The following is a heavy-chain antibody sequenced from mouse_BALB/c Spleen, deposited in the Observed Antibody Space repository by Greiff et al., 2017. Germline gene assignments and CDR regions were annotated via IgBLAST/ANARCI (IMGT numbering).Heavy chain of an antibody. CDR1: GYTFTDYW. D-gene: IGHD1-2*01. J-gene: IGHJ3*01. Sequence: QVQLQQSGAELVMPGASVKMSCKASGYTFTDYWMHWVKQRPGQGLEWIGAIDTSDSYTSYNQKFKGKATLTVDESSSTAYMQLSSLTSEDSAVYYCARRGGYGFAYWGQGTLVTVSA. CDR3: ARRGGYGFAY. CDR2: IDTSDSYT. V-gene: IGHV1-69*01.